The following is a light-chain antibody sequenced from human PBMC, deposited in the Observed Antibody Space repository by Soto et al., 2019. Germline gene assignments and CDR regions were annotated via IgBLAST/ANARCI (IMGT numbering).Light chain of an antibody. J-gene: IGKJ5*01. CDR1: QSVSRY. CDR3: QQRSNWPPIT. V-gene: IGKV3-11*01. CDR2: DAS. Sequence: EILMTQSPATLSVSPGERATLSCRASQSVSRYLAWYQQKPGQAPRLLIYDASNRATGIPARFSGSGSATDFTLTISSLQPPDFAAYYCQQRSNWPPITFGQGTRLEIK.